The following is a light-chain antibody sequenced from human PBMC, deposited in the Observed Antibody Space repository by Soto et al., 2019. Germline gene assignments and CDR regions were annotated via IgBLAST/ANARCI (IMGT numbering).Light chain of an antibody. CDR3: QQYNNWPLT. V-gene: IGKV3-15*01. CDR1: QSVSSN. Sequence: EKVMTQSPATLSVSPGERATLSCRASQSVSSNLAWYQQKPGQAPRLLIYGASTSATGIPARFSGSGSGTEFTLTISGLQSEDFAVYYCQQYNNWPLTFGGGTKVEIK. CDR2: GAS. J-gene: IGKJ4*01.